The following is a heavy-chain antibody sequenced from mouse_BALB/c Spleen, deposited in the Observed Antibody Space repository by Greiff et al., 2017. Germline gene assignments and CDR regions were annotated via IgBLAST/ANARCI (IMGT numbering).Heavy chain of an antibody. CDR2: ISSGSSTI. D-gene: IGHD6-5*01. CDR1: GFTFSSFG. V-gene: IGHV5-17*02. CDR3: ARAAYGTFFDY. Sequence: EVKLMESGGGLVQPGGSRKLSCAASGFTFSSFGMHWVRQAPEKGLEWVAYISSGSSTIYYADTVKGRFTISRDNPKNTLFLQMTSLRSEDTAMYYCARAAYGTFFDYWGQGTTLTVSA. J-gene: IGHJ2*01.